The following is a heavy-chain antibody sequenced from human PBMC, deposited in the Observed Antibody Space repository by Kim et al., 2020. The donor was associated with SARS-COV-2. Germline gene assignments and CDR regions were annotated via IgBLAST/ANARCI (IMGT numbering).Heavy chain of an antibody. J-gene: IGHJ4*02. CDR3: ARSVGRRGSYGIFDY. V-gene: IGHV6-1*01. D-gene: IGHD4-17*01. Sequence: VSVKSRITINPDTSKNQFSLQRNSVTPEDTAVYYCARSVGRRGSYGIFDYWGQGTLVTVSS.